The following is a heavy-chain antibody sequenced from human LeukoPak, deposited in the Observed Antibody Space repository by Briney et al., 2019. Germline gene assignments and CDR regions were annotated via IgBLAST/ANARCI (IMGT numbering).Heavy chain of an antibody. D-gene: IGHD3-10*01. CDR2: ISPKNGHT. V-gene: IGHV1-18*01. CDR3: VRDRGWFDP. Sequence: GASVKVSCKASGYTLTSYGISWVRQAPGQGLEWMGWISPKNGHTNYAQRLQDKVIITTDTSTSTAYMELRSLRSDDTAVYYCVRDRGWFDPWGQGTLVTVSS. CDR1: GYTLTSYG. J-gene: IGHJ5*02.